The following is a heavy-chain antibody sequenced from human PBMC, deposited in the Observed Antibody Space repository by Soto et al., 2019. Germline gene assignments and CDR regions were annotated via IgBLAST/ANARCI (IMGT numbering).Heavy chain of an antibody. J-gene: IGHJ5*02. CDR3: ARDNTAAQYYYDSSGYLT. Sequence: ASVKVSCKASGYTFTSYGISWVRQAPGQGLEWMGWISAYNGNTNYAQKLQGRVTMTTDTSTSTAYMELRSLRSDDTAVYYCARDNTAAQYYYDSSGYLTWGQGTLVTVSS. D-gene: IGHD3-22*01. CDR1: GYTFTSYG. CDR2: ISAYNGNT. V-gene: IGHV1-18*01.